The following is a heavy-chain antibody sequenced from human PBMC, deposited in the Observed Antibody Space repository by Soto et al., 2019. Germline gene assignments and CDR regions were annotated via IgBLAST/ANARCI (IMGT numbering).Heavy chain of an antibody. J-gene: IGHJ2*01. CDR1: GGTFSSYT. D-gene: IGHD4-17*01. V-gene: IGHV1-69*02. CDR2: IIPILGIA. CDR3: ARVPATVTNWYFDL. Sequence: SAKVSCKASGGTFSSYTISWARQAPGQGLEWMGRIIPILGIANYAQKFQGRVTITADKSTSTAYMELSSLRSEDTAVYYCARVPATVTNWYFDLWGRGTLVTVSS.